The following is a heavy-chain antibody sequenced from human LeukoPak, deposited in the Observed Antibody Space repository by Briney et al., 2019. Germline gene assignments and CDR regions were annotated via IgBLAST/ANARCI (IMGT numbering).Heavy chain of an antibody. Sequence: ASVKVSCKASGYTFTRYVVNWVRQAPGQGLEWVGWINTNIGNPTYAQGFTGRFVFSLDTSVSTAYLQISSLKAEDTAVYYCARVSSSGYYFDAFDIWGQGTMVTVSS. D-gene: IGHD3-22*01. CDR3: ARVSSSGYYFDAFDI. CDR1: GYTFTRYV. J-gene: IGHJ3*02. CDR2: INTNIGNP. V-gene: IGHV7-4-1*02.